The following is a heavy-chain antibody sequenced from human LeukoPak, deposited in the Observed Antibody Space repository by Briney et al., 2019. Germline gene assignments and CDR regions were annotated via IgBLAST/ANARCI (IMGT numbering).Heavy chain of an antibody. CDR1: GGSIDTYY. Sequence: PSETLSLTCTVSGGSIDTYYWNWIRQPAGKGLEWIGRIYTGGSTDYNPSLNSRVTMSLDTSKNHFSLKLNSVTAADTAVYYCASHPRHVSGTYYNAHFDYWGQGTLVTVSS. V-gene: IGHV4-4*07. D-gene: IGHD3-10*01. J-gene: IGHJ4*02. CDR2: IYTGGST. CDR3: ASHPRHVSGTYYNAHFDY.